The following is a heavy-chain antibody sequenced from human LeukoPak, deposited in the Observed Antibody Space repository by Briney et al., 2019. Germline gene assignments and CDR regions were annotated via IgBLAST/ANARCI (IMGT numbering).Heavy chain of an antibody. V-gene: IGHV1-8*01. CDR2: MKSNSGDT. CDR1: GYTFTGYD. Sequence: GASVKVSCKTSGYTFTGYDINWVRQAPGQGLEWMGWMKSNSGDTHFAQKFRGRVTMTRNTSISTAFMELSSLRSADTAVYYCARGEYSSSWYPFDYWGQGSLVTVSS. CDR3: ARGEYSSSWYPFDY. J-gene: IGHJ4*02. D-gene: IGHD6-13*01.